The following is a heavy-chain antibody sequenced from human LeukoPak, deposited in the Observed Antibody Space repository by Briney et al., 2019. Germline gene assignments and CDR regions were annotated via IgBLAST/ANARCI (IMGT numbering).Heavy chain of an antibody. J-gene: IGHJ6*02. CDR3: ASDSSGYYQGSYYGMDV. Sequence: ASVKVSCKASGYTFTSYGISWVRQAPGQGLEWMGWISAYNGNTNYAQKLQGRVTMTTDTSTSTAYMELRSLRSDDTAVYYCASDSSGYYQGSYYGMDVWGQGTTVTVSS. D-gene: IGHD3-22*01. CDR2: ISAYNGNT. CDR1: GYTFTSYG. V-gene: IGHV1-18*01.